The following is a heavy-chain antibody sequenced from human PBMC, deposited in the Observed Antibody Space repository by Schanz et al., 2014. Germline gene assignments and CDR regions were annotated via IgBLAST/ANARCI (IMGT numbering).Heavy chain of an antibody. Sequence: VQLVESGGGVVQPGRSLRLSCAASGFTFSNYWMHWVRQAPGKGLVWVSRINGDGSRTAYADSVKGRFTISRDNAKNTLYLQMNSLRPEDTAIYYCAKNQYDDVDLSSFYFDFWGQGTLVTVSA. V-gene: IGHV3-74*02. CDR1: GFTFSNYW. J-gene: IGHJ4*02. D-gene: IGHD3-10*02. CDR3: AKNQYDDVDLSSFYFDF. CDR2: INGDGSRT.